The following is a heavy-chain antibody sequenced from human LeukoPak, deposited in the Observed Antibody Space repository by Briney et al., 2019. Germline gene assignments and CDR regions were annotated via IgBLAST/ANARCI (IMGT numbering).Heavy chain of an antibody. Sequence: GGSLRLSCAASRFTFSRYAMSWVRQAPGKGLEWVSAVNNKGNNKYYADSVRGRFTISRDNSKNTLYLQMDSLRAEDTAVYYCAKDVRGGPVVGAGSVDYWGQGTLVTVSS. D-gene: IGHD1-26*01. V-gene: IGHV3-23*05. CDR2: VNNKGNNK. CDR1: RFTFSRYA. J-gene: IGHJ4*02. CDR3: AKDVRGGPVVGAGSVDY.